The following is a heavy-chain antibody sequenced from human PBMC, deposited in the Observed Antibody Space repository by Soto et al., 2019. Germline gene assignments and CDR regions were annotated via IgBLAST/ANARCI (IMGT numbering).Heavy chain of an antibody. V-gene: IGHV1-69*06. D-gene: IGHD2-15*01. CDR2: IIPMYGTV. CDR1: GGTFSSYV. Sequence: ASVKVSCKASGGTFSSYVISWVRQAPGQGPEWMGGIIPMYGTVNYAQKFQDRVTIIADTSTSTAYMELSSLRSEDTAVYYCARDLGGCSGGSCRYNWFDPWGQGTLVTVSS. CDR3: ARDLGGCSGGSCRYNWFDP. J-gene: IGHJ5*02.